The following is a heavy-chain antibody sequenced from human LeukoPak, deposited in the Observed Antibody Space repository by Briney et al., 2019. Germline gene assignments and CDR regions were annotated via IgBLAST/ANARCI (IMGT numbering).Heavy chain of an antibody. Sequence: GRSLRLSCAASGFTFSSYAMHWVRQAPGKGLEWVAVISYDGSNKYYADSVKGRFTISRDNSKNTLYLQMNSLRAEETAVYYCAKDPQWLVGGIDYWGQGTLVTVSS. V-gene: IGHV3-30-3*01. CDR3: AKDPQWLVGGIDY. CDR2: ISYDGSNK. CDR1: GFTFSSYA. D-gene: IGHD6-19*01. J-gene: IGHJ4*02.